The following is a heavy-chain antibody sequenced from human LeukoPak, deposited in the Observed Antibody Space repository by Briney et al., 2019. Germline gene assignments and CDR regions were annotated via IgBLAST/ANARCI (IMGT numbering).Heavy chain of an antibody. V-gene: IGHV3-7*01. CDR2: IKHVGSEK. CDR1: GFTFSSYS. Sequence: GGSLRLSCAASGFTFSSYSMSWVRQAPGKGLEWVANIKHVGSEKYYVDSVKGRCTISRDNAKDSLYLHMNSVRAEETAVYYCAREYCSGGSCYFSMDVWGEGTTVTVSS. CDR3: AREYCSGGSCYFSMDV. J-gene: IGHJ6*04. D-gene: IGHD2-15*01.